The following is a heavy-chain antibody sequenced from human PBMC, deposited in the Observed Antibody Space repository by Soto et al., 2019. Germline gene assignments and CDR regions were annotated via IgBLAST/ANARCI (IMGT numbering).Heavy chain of an antibody. Sequence: QVQLVQSGAEVKKPGSSVKVSCKASGGTFSSYAISWVRQAPGQGLEWMGGIIPIFGTANYAQKFQGRVTITADESTSTVYMELSSLRSEDTAVYYCARGVLERRGYYYYYCMDVWGQGTTVTVSS. V-gene: IGHV1-69*01. CDR3: ARGVLERRGYYYYYCMDV. CDR2: IIPIFGTA. J-gene: IGHJ6*02. CDR1: GGTFSSYA. D-gene: IGHD1-1*01.